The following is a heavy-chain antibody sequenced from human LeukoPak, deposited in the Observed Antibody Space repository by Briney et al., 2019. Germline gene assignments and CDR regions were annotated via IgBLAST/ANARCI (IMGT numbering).Heavy chain of an antibody. Sequence: GGSLRLSCAASGFTFSSYWMSWVRQAPGKGLEWVSSISSSGSYIYYADSVKGRFTISRDNAKNSLYLQMNSLRAEDTAVYYCARGAIADAYWGQGTLVTVSS. V-gene: IGHV3-21*01. D-gene: IGHD2-2*02. CDR2: ISSSGSYI. CDR3: ARGAIADAY. CDR1: GFTFSSYW. J-gene: IGHJ4*02.